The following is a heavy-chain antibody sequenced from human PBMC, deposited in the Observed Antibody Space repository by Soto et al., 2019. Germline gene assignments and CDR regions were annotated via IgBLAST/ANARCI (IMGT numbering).Heavy chain of an antibody. V-gene: IGHV1-69*13. D-gene: IGHD4-17*01. CDR1: GYTLTELS. CDR2: IIPIFGTA. J-gene: IGHJ4*02. Sequence: GASVKVSCKVSGYTLTELSMHWVRQAPGQGLEWMGGIIPIFGTANYAQKFQGRVTITADESTSTAYLELSSLSSEDTAVYYCARVGRTYGDYAFDYWGQGTLVTVSS. CDR3: ARVGRTYGDYAFDY.